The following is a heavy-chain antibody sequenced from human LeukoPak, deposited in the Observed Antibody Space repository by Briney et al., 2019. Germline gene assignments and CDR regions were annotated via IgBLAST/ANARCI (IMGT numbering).Heavy chain of an antibody. J-gene: IGHJ6*03. D-gene: IGHD3-16*01. CDR3: ARGGDYYYMDV. CDR2: IYYSGST. CDR1: GYSISSSSYH. Sequence: PSETLSLTCTVSGYSISSSSYHWGWIRQPPGKGLEWIGSIYYSGSTYYNPSLKSRVTISVDTSKNQFSLKLSSVTAADTAVYYCARGGDYYYMDVWGKGTTVTVSS. V-gene: IGHV4-39*07.